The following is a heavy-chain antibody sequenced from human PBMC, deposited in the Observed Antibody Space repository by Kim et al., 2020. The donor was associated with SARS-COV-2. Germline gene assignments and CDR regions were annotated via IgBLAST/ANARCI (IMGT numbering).Heavy chain of an antibody. CDR3: ATGDSHAFDI. J-gene: IGHJ3*02. D-gene: IGHD1-1*01. V-gene: IGHV3-74*01. CDR1: GFTFSSYW. CDR2: INSDRSST. Sequence: GGSLRLSCAASGFTFSSYWMHWVRQVPGKGLVWVSRINSDRSSTSYAGSVKGRFTISRDNAKNTLYLQMNSLRAEDTAVYYCATGDSHAFDIWGQGTMVTVSS.